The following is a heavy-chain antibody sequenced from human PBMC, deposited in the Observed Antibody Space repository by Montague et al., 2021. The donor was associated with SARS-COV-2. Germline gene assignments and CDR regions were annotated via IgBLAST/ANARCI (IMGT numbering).Heavy chain of an antibody. Sequence: SETLSLTCTVSGGSISSYYWSWIRQPPGKGLEWIGYIYYSGSTNYNPSLKSRVTVSVDTSKNQFSLKLSSVTAADTAVYYCARDSRTDFDWLFPDSGSYYYYMDVWGKGTTVTVSS. D-gene: IGHD3-9*01. CDR3: ARDSRTDFDWLFPDSGSYYYYMDV. CDR1: GGSISSYY. V-gene: IGHV4-59*01. J-gene: IGHJ6*03. CDR2: IYYSGST.